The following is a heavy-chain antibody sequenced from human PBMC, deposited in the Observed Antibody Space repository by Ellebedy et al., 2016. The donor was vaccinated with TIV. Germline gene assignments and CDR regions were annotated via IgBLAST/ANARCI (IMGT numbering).Heavy chain of an antibody. CDR2: IGASGGST. CDR3: AKDYSGLHGMDV. J-gene: IGHJ6*02. D-gene: IGHD6-19*01. CDR1: GFTFSSYA. Sequence: PGGSLRLSCAASGFTFSSYAMNWVRQAPGKGLEWVSGIGASGGSTYYADSLKGRFTISRDNSKNTLYLQMNNLRAEDTAVYYCAKDYSGLHGMDVWGQGTTVTVSS. V-gene: IGHV3-23*01.